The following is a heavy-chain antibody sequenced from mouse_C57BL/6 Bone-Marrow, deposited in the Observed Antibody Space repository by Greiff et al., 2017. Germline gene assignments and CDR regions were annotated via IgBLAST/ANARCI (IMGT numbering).Heavy chain of an antibody. CDR1: GFNIKDDY. CDR3: SSFDGNYVDF. CDR2: IDPEIGDT. Sequence: DVQLVESGAELVRPGASVKLSCTASGFNIKDDYIHWVKQRPEQGLEWIGWIDPEIGDTEYASKFQGKATITSDTSSNTAYLQLSSLTSEDTAVYYCSSFDGNYVDFWGQGTPLTVAS. D-gene: IGHD2-3*01. J-gene: IGHJ2*01. V-gene: IGHV14-4*01.